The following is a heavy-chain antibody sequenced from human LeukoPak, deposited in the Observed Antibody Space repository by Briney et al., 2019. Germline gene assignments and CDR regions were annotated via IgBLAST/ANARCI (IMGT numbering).Heavy chain of an antibody. CDR3: ARILGYDILTGYYKGWFDP. CDR1: GYSISSAYY. Sequence: SETLSLTCSVSGYSISSAYYWGWIRQPPGKGLEWIGTMYHSGSTNYNPSLKSRVTISVDTSKNQFSLKLSSVTAADTAVYYCARILGYDILTGYYKGWFDPWGQGTLVTVSS. J-gene: IGHJ5*02. CDR2: MYHSGST. V-gene: IGHV4-38-2*02. D-gene: IGHD3-9*01.